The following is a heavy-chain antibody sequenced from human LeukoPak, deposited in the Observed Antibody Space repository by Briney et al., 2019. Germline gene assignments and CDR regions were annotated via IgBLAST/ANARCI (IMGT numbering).Heavy chain of an antibody. CDR1: GLTFSDSY. CDR2: ISGTGKTI. CDR3: ARVNFNFGMVIRGWFDP. D-gene: IGHD3-3*01. Sequence: PGGSLRLSCAASGLTFSDSYVTWIRQAPGKGLEWLTYISGTGKTIYFADSLKGRSSVSRDNAKNTVYLQMSDPRVDDTAMYYCARVNFNFGMVIRGWFDPWGHGTPVTVSS. J-gene: IGHJ5*02. V-gene: IGHV3-11*04.